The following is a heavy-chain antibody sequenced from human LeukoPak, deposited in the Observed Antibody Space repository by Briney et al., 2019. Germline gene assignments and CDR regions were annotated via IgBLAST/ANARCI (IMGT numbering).Heavy chain of an antibody. Sequence: PSETLSLTCTVSGGSINSHYWSWIRQHPGKGLEWIGYIYYSGSTYYNPSLKSRVTISVDTSKNQFSLKLSSVTAADTAVYYCARDLGLDDAFDIWGQGTMVTVSS. J-gene: IGHJ3*02. CDR3: ARDLGLDDAFDI. V-gene: IGHV4-59*06. CDR1: GGSINSHY. D-gene: IGHD5-24*01. CDR2: IYYSGST.